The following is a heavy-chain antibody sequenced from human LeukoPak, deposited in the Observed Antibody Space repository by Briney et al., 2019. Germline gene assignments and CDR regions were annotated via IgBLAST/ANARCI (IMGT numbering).Heavy chain of an antibody. CDR1: GYTFTSYD. CDR3: ARATYGYYGSGTQLEGVDY. Sequence: ASVKVSCKASGYTFTSYDINWVRQATGQGLEWMGWMNPNSGNTGYAQKFQGRVTITRNTSISPAYMELSSLRSEDTAVYYCARATYGYYGSGTQLEGVDYWGQGTLVTVSS. V-gene: IGHV1-8*03. CDR2: MNPNSGNT. D-gene: IGHD3-10*01. J-gene: IGHJ4*02.